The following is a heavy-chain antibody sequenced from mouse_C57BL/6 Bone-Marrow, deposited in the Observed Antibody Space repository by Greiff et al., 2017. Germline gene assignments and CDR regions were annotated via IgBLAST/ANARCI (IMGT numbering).Heavy chain of an antibody. D-gene: IGHD1-1*01. CDR2: IDPSDSET. J-gene: IGHJ3*01. V-gene: IGHV1-52*01. CDR1: GYTFTSYW. CDR3: ASYYYGSSYEFAY. Sequence: QVQLQQPGAELVRPGSSVKLSCKASGYTFTSYWMHWVKQRPIQGLEWIGNIDPSDSETHYNQKFKDKATLTVDKSSSTAYMQLSSPTSEDSAVYYCASYYYGSSYEFAYWGQGTLVTVSA.